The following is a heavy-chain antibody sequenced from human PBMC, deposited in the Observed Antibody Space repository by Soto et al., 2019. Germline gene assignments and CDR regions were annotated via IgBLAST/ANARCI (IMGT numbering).Heavy chain of an antibody. V-gene: IGHV1-18*01. J-gene: IGHJ6*02. CDR2: ISAYNGNT. Sequence: VASVQVSCKASGYTFTSYGISWVRQAPGQGLEWMGWISAYNGNTNYAQKLQGRVTMTTDTSTSTAYMELRRLRSDDTAVYYCARSLPYYYDSSVYNGIYYYYGIDWWGQGTTLTVS. CDR1: GYTFTSYG. CDR3: ARSLPYYYDSSVYNGIYYYYGIDW. D-gene: IGHD3-22*01.